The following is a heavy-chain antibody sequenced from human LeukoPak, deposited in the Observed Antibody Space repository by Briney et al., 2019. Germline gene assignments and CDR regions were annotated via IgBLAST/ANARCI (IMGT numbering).Heavy chain of an antibody. J-gene: IGHJ4*02. V-gene: IGHV1-2*06. CDR3: TRESGSYHGNDY. D-gene: IGHD1-26*01. CDR1: GHTFTCYY. Sequence: ASVKVSCKASGHTFTCYYMHWVRQAPGQRLEWMGRINPNNGATNYAQKLQGRVTITGDTSISTAYMELSSLRSDDTAVYYCTRESGSYHGNDYWGQGTLVTVSS. CDR2: INPNNGAT.